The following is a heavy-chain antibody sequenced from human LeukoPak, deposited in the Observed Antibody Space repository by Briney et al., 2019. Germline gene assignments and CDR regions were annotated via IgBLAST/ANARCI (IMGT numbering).Heavy chain of an antibody. Sequence: SETLSRTCTVSGGSITRSSYYWGWIRQPPGKGLEWIGTTYYSGSTYYNPSLKSRVTISVDTSKNQFSLKLSSVTAADTAVYYCARHDLHSSSWYYFDYWGQGTLVTVSS. J-gene: IGHJ4*02. CDR3: ARHDLHSSSWYYFDY. CDR2: TYYSGST. V-gene: IGHV4-39*01. CDR1: GGSITRSSYY. D-gene: IGHD6-13*01.